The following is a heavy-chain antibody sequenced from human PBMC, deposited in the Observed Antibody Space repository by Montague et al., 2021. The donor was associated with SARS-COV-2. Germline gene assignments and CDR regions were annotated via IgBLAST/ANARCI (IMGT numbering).Heavy chain of an antibody. V-gene: IGHV4-34*01. CDR1: GGSFSGYY. D-gene: IGHD4-23*01. CDR2: INHSGTT. CDR3: ARWDPQTLTLIGLRGKSASDY. Sequence: ETLSLICAVYGGSFSGYYWAWIRQSPGKGLEWIAEINHSGTTNYNFNPSLRSRVTISVDTSKSQFSLKLSSVTAADTGVYYCARWDPQTLTLIGLRGKSASDYWGQGTLVTVSS. J-gene: IGHJ4*02.